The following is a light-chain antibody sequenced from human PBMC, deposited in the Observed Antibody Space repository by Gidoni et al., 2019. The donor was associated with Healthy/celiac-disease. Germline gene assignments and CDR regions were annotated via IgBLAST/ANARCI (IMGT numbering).Light chain of an antibody. V-gene: IGLV2-11*01. CDR2: DVS. CDR1: SCDVGGYNY. CDR3: CSYAGSYTYV. Sequence: PGQSVTISCTGTSCDVGGYNYVSWYQQHPGKAPKLMIYDVSKRPSGVPDRFSGSKSGNTASLTISGLQAEDEADYYCCSYAGSYTYVFGTGTKVTVL. J-gene: IGLJ1*01.